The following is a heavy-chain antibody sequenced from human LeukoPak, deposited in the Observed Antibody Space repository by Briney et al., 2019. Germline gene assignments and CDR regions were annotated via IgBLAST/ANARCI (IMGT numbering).Heavy chain of an antibody. CDR1: VGTFISYA. Sequence: SSVNVSCKASVGTFISYAIIWVRQPPGQGLEWMGGIIPIFGTANYAQKFQGRVTINTDECKSTAYMELSSLRSEDTAVYYCARESSGGNWFDPWGQGTLVTVSS. D-gene: IGHD2-15*01. V-gene: IGHV1-69*05. CDR2: IIPIFGTA. CDR3: ARESSGGNWFDP. J-gene: IGHJ5*02.